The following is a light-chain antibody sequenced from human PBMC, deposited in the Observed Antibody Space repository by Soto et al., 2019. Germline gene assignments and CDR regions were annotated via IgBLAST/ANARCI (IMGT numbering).Light chain of an antibody. CDR1: QTVSNNY. J-gene: IGKJ5*01. CDR3: QQYGSSVLIT. Sequence: ELVLTQSPGTLSLSPGERATLSCRASQTVSNNYLAWYQQKPGQAPRLLIYGASSRATGIPDRFSGSGSGTDFTLTISRLKPEDFAVYYCQQYGSSVLITFGQGTRLEIK. V-gene: IGKV3-20*01. CDR2: GAS.